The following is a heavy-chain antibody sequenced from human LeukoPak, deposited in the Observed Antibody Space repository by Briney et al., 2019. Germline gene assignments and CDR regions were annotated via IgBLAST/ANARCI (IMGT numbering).Heavy chain of an antibody. Sequence: GGSLRLSCAASGFTVSSNYMSWVRQAPGKGLEWVSVIYSGGSTYYADSVKGRFTISRDNSKNTLYLRMNSLRAEDTAVYYCARADYYYGMDVWGKGTTVTVSS. J-gene: IGHJ6*04. V-gene: IGHV3-53*01. CDR3: ARADYYYGMDV. CDR2: IYSGGST. CDR1: GFTVSSNY.